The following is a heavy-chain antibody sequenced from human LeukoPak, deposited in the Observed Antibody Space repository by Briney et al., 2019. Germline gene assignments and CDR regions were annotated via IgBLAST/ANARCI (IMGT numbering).Heavy chain of an antibody. CDR1: GFTFSSYS. CDR3: ARDQRELDYYDSSGYSDAFDI. J-gene: IGHJ3*02. V-gene: IGHV3-21*01. CDR2: ISSSSSYI. Sequence: GGSLRLSCAASGFTFSSYSMNWVRQAPGKGLEWVSSISSSSSYIYYADSVKGRFTIPRDNAKNSLYLQMNSLRAEDTAVYYCARDQRELDYYDSSGYSDAFDIWGQGAMVTVSS. D-gene: IGHD3-22*01.